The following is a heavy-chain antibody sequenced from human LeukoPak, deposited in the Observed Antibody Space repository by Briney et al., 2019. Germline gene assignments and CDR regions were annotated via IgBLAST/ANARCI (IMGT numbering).Heavy chain of an antibody. Sequence: SETLSLTCTVSGGSISSYYWSWIRQPPGKGLEWIGYIYYSGSTNYNPSLKSRVTISVDTSKNQFSLKLSSVTAADTAVYYCARHGNYDFLGVNIWGQGTMVTVSS. CDR1: GGSISSYY. CDR2: IYYSGST. D-gene: IGHD3-3*01. V-gene: IGHV4-59*08. J-gene: IGHJ3*02. CDR3: ARHGNYDFLGVNI.